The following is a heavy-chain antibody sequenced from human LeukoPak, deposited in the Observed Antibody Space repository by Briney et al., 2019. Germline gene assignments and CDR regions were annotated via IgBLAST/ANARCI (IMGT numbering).Heavy chain of an antibody. CDR3: ARSHSGSLRAPFDL. D-gene: IGHD3-22*01. CDR1: GYSFTNYG. V-gene: IGHV1-18*01. Sequence: ASVKVSCKASGYSFTNYGIIWVRQAPGPGLGWMGWISPYNGNAKYSERVQGRVTLTADTSTNTAYMEIRSLRFDDTAMYYCARSHSGSLRAPFDLWGQGTLVTVSS. CDR2: ISPYNGNA. J-gene: IGHJ4*02.